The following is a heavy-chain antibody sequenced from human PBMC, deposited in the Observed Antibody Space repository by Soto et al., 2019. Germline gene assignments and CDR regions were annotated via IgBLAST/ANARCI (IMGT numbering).Heavy chain of an antibody. CDR2: ISWNSGSI. D-gene: IGHD2-15*01. J-gene: IGHJ4*02. V-gene: IGHV3-9*01. CDR3: AKDNSHCGGNVVFDY. Sequence: EVQLVESGGGLVQPGRSLRLSCAASGFTFDDYAMHWVRQAPGKSLEWVSGISWNSGSISYADSVKGRFTIPRDNAKNSLYLQMNSLRAEDKALYYGAKDNSHCGGNVVFDYWGQGTLVTVSS. CDR1: GFTFDDYA.